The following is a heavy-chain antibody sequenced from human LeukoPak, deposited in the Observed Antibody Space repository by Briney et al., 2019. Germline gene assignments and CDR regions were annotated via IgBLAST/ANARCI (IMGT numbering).Heavy chain of an antibody. CDR1: GFPFSNYA. D-gene: IGHD1-26*01. Sequence: PGGSLRLSCAASGFPFSNYAMNWVRQAPRKGLEWVSSISESGDKTDYADSVRGRFTISRDSSQNTLYLQMNSLRVEDTALYYCAKQWVDCWGQGTLVTVSS. V-gene: IGHV3-23*01. J-gene: IGHJ4*02. CDR3: AKQWVDC. CDR2: ISESGDKT.